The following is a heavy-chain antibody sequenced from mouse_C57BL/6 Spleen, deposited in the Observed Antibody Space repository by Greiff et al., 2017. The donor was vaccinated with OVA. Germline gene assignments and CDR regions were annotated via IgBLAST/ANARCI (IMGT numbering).Heavy chain of an antibody. CDR1: GFSLTSYG. CDR3: AKGKVYDYDEAWFAY. Sequence: VKLVESGPGLVQPSQSLSITCTVSGFSLTSYGVHWVRQSPGKGLEWLGVIWRGGSTDYNAAFMSRLSITKDNSKSQVFFKMNSLQADDTAIYYWAKGKVYDYDEAWFAYWGQGTLVTVSA. D-gene: IGHD2-4*01. CDR2: IWRGGST. V-gene: IGHV2-5*01. J-gene: IGHJ3*01.